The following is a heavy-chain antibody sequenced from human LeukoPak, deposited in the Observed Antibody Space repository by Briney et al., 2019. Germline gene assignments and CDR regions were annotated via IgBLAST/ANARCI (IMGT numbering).Heavy chain of an antibody. D-gene: IGHD4-23*01. J-gene: IGHJ5*02. CDR1: GYTFTSYY. Sequence: ASVKVSCKASGYTFTSYYMHWVRQAPGQGLEWMGMINPSGGSTSYAQKFQGRVTMTRDMSTSTDYMELSSLRSEDTAVYYCARDNSVEDTAWWFDPWGQGTRVTVSS. CDR2: INPSGGST. V-gene: IGHV1-46*01. CDR3: ARDNSVEDTAWWFDP.